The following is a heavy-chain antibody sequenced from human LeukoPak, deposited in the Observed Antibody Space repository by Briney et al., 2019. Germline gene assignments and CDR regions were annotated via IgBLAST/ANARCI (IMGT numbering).Heavy chain of an antibody. CDR1: GYTLTELC. CDR3: ATASGYPYDAFDI. V-gene: IGHV1-24*01. Sequence: ASVKVSCKVSGYTLTELCMRWVRPAPGKGLERMGGFDPEDGETIYAQKFQGSVTMTEDTSTDTAYMELSSLRSEDTAVYYCATASGYPYDAFDIWGQGTMVTVSS. CDR2: FDPEDGET. J-gene: IGHJ3*02. D-gene: IGHD3-16*02.